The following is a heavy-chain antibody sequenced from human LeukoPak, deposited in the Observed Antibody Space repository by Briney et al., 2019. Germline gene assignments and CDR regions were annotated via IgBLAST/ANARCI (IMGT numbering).Heavy chain of an antibody. CDR2: ISWDSGNT. V-gene: IGHV3-9*01. CDR1: GFTFGTYA. CDR3: AKSGQYCSGGSCQNWFDP. Sequence: GRSLRLSCAASGFTFGTYAMHWVRQAPGKGLEWVSGISWDSGNTHYADSVKGRFTISRDNAKNSLYLKMNRLRVEDTALYYCAKSGQYCSGGSCQNWFDPWGQGTLVTVSS. J-gene: IGHJ5*02. D-gene: IGHD2-15*01.